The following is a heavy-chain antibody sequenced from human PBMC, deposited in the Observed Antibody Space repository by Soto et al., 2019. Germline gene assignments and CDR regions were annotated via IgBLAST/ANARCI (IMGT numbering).Heavy chain of an antibody. CDR1: GFTFSMYW. CDR3: ARGLSGDYYGMDV. D-gene: IGHD3-10*01. CDR2: INDDGIST. V-gene: IGHV3-74*01. Sequence: GGSLRLSCAASGFTFSMYWMHWVRQVPGKGPEWVSRINDDGISTNYADSVKGRFTISRDNAKNTLYLQMNSLRTEDTALYYCARGLSGDYYGMDVWGQGTTVTVSS. J-gene: IGHJ6*02.